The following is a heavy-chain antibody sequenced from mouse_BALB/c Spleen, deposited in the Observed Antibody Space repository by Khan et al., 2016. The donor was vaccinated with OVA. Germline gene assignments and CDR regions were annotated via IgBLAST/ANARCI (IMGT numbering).Heavy chain of an antibody. D-gene: IGHD1-2*01. J-gene: IGHJ3*01. CDR3: TRSGYTSFAY. V-gene: IGHV1S81*02. Sequence: QVQLQQSGAELVKPGASAKLSCKASGFTSTNYYMYWAKQSPGQGLEWIGEFNPSNGDTNFNEKLTSKATLTVDRASSLAYMQLNSLTSEDSAVYYCTRSGYTSFAYWRQGTVVAVSA. CDR2: FNPSNGDT. CDR1: GFTSTNYY.